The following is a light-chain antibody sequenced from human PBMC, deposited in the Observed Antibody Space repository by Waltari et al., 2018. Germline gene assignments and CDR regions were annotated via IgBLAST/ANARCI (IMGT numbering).Light chain of an antibody. CDR3: QQLNSYPPT. Sequence: QLTQSPSSLSASVGHRVTITCRASQGISSFLAWYQQKAGKAPKLLIYAASTLQSGVPSRFSGSGSGTDFTLTISSLQPEDFATYYCQQLNSYPPTFGGGTKVEIK. CDR2: AAS. V-gene: IGKV1-9*01. CDR1: QGISSF. J-gene: IGKJ4*01.